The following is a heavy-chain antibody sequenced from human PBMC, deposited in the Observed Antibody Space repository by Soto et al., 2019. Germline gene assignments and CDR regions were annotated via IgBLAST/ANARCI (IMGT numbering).Heavy chain of an antibody. CDR3: STDKRLWIGGDDAFDI. J-gene: IGHJ3*02. Sequence: EVQLVESGGGLVEPGGSLRLSCADSGFTVTNTWMSWVRQATGKGLEWVGRIKSRNDGGITDYAAPVKGRFTISKEDSKNTLYLQMNSLKTEDTAVYYCSTDKRLWIGGDDAFDIWGKGKMVTVS. CDR1: GFTVTNTW. CDR2: IKSRNDGGIT. D-gene: IGHD3-3*01. V-gene: IGHV3-15*01.